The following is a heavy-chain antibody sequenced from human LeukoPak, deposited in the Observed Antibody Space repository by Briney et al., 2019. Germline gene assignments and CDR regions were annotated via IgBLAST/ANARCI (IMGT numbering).Heavy chain of an antibody. V-gene: IGHV3-9*01. CDR1: GFTFDDYA. CDR2: ISWNSGSI. CDR3: AKSAGPYSGYDFDY. D-gene: IGHD5-12*01. Sequence: PGGSLRLSCAASGFTFDDYAMHWVRHAPGKGLEWVSGISWNSGSIGYADSVKGRFTISRDNAKNSLYLQMNSLRAEDTALYYCAKSAGPYSGYDFDYWGQGTLVTVSS. J-gene: IGHJ4*02.